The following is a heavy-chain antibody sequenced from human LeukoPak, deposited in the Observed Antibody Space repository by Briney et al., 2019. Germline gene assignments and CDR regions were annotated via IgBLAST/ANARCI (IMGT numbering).Heavy chain of an antibody. V-gene: IGHV3-23*01. CDR1: GFTFSSYA. CDR3: AKEEGLYSNSPMGGY. CDR2: ISGSGGST. Sequence: PGGSLRLSCVASGFTFSSYAMSWVRQAPGKGLEWVSAISGSGGSTYYADSVKGRFTISGDNSKNTLYLQMNSLRAEDTAVYYCAKEEGLYSNSPMGGYWGQGTLVTVSS. D-gene: IGHD6-13*01. J-gene: IGHJ4*02.